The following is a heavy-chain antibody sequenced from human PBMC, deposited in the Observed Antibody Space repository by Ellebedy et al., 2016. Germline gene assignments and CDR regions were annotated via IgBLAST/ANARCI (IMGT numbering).Heavy chain of an antibody. D-gene: IGHD6-19*01. CDR1: GFTFRDSA. V-gene: IGHV3-21*01. J-gene: IGHJ4*02. CDR2: ISSSGTYV. Sequence: GESLKISXSVSGFTFRDSAMTWVRQVPGKGLEWVSSISSSGTYVYYADSVKGRFTISKDIANNSLYLQMTSLRAEDTAVYYCTKVGNGWSSDYWGQGTLVTVSS. CDR3: TKVGNGWSSDY.